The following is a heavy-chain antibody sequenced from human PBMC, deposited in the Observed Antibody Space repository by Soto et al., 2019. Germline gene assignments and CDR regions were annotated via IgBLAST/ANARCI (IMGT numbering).Heavy chain of an antibody. V-gene: IGHV3-30-3*01. CDR2: TSKDGINT. Sequence: QVQLVESGGGVVQPGRSLRLSCAASAFTLSKFAMHWVRQAPGKGLEWVAVTSKDGINTYYADSVKSRFTISRDNSKSTIYLQMNSLRTEDTALYYCARGTMVVWCQGTTVTVSS. CDR3: ARGTMVV. J-gene: IGHJ6*02. CDR1: AFTLSKFA.